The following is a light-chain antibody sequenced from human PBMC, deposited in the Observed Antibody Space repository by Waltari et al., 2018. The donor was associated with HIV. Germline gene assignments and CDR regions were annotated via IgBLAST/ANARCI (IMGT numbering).Light chain of an antibody. Sequence: QSVLTQPPSASGTPGQWVAISCSGSSSNIGSNYVYWYQQLPGTAPKVLIYRSNQRPSGVPDRFSGSKSGTSASLAISALRSEDEADYYCATWDDSLSGPVFGGGTKLTVL. CDR2: RSN. CDR3: ATWDDSLSGPV. CDR1: SSNIGSNY. V-gene: IGLV1-47*01. J-gene: IGLJ3*02.